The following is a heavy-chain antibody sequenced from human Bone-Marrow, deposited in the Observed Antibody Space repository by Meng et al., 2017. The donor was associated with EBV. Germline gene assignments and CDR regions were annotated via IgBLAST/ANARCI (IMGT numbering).Heavy chain of an antibody. D-gene: IGHD1-14*01. V-gene: IGHV3-30*18. J-gene: IGHJ5*02. CDR1: GFTFSNYG. Sequence: QEQLVESGGGVVQPGGSLRLSCAASGFTFSNYGFHWVRQAPGKGPEWVAIIPSDGSHNKYYADSVKGRFTISRDNSKNTLYLQMNSLRTEDTAVYYCAKDLSGRFDPWGQGALVTSPQ. CDR3: AKDLSGRFDP. CDR2: IPSDGSHNK.